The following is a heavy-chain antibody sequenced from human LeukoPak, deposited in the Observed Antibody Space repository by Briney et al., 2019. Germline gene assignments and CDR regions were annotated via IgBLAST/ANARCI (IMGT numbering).Heavy chain of an antibody. V-gene: IGHV4-59*01. D-gene: IGHD1-1*01. Sequence: PSETLSLTCTVSAVSISSYSWSWIRQPPGKGLEWIGYIYSSGSTDYNPSLGSRVTISVDTSKKQFSLKLSSVTAADTAVYYCARVTLGTRYTDYYFDYWGLGTLVTVSS. CDR2: IYSSGST. CDR1: AVSISSYS. CDR3: ARVTLGTRYTDYYFDY. J-gene: IGHJ4*02.